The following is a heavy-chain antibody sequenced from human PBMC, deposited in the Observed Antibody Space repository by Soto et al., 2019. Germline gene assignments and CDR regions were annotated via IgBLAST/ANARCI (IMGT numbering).Heavy chain of an antibody. D-gene: IGHD6-19*01. CDR3: VRVDSSGWLPLDY. J-gene: IGHJ4*02. V-gene: IGHV1-69*02. Sequence: QVQLVQSGAEVKKPGSSVKVSCKASGGTFSSYTISWVRQAPGQGLEWMGRIIPILGIANYAQKFQGRVTITADKSTSTAYMELSSLRSEDTAVYYCVRVDSSGWLPLDYWGQGTLVTVSS. CDR1: GGTFSSYT. CDR2: IIPILGIA.